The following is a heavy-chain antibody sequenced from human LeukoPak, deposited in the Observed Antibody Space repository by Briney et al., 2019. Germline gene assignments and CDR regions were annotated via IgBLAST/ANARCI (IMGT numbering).Heavy chain of an antibody. J-gene: IGHJ4*02. CDR2: ISFDGSKK. V-gene: IGHV3-30*04. D-gene: IGHD2-8*01. CDR3: AREAASSVYFDY. CDR1: RFTFGSYA. Sequence: GGSLRLSCAASRFTFGSYAMHWVRQAPGKGLEWVALISFDGSKKYYADSVKGRLTISRDNSKNTLYLEMNSLRVEGTAVYFCAREAASSVYFDYWGQGTLVTVPS.